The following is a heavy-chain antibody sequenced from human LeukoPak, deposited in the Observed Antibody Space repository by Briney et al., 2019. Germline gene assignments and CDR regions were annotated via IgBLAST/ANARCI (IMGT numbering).Heavy chain of an antibody. CDR2: ISSSGSSI. Sequence: QPGGSLRLSWAASGFIFSHYYRSWIRQAGGKGLGWVSYISSSGSSIYYADSVKGRFTISRDNAKNSLYLQMNSLRAEDTAVYYCARPTGYYDISGYLWGQGTLVTVSS. V-gene: IGHV3-11*01. J-gene: IGHJ4*02. D-gene: IGHD3-22*01. CDR1: GFIFSHYY. CDR3: ARPTGYYDISGYL.